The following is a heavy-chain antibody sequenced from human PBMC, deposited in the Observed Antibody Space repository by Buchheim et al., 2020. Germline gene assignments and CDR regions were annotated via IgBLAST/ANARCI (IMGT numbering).Heavy chain of an antibody. V-gene: IGHV3-23*01. CDR3: AKDRVAVATRSFDY. Sequence: VQLLESGGGLVQPGGSLRLSCAASGFTFNGYAMTWVRQAPGKGLEWISTIRGSGDGAYYAASVKGRFTISRDNSTNTVYLQIDGLRAEDTAVDYCAKDRVAVATRSFDYWGQGT. CDR1: GFTFNGYA. D-gene: IGHD6-19*01. CDR2: IRGSGDGA. J-gene: IGHJ4*02.